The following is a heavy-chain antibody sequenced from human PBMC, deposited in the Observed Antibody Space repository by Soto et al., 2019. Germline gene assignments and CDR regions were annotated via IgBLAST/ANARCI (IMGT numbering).Heavy chain of an antibody. J-gene: IGHJ6*02. V-gene: IGHV4-59*01. CDR1: GGSISSYY. CDR3: ASSNIAAAGFYDDGMDV. Sequence: QVQLQESGPGLVKPSETLSLTCTVSGGSISSYYWSWIRQPPGKGLEWIGYIYYRGSTNYNPTLKSRVTISVDTSKNQFTLKLSSVTAADTAVYYCASSNIAAAGFYDDGMDVWGRGTTVTVSS. D-gene: IGHD6-13*01. CDR2: IYYRGST.